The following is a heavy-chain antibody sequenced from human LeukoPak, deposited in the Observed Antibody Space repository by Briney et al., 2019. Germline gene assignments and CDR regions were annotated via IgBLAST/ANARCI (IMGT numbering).Heavy chain of an antibody. J-gene: IGHJ4*02. CDR1: GFTVSSNY. CDR3: AKIVGATTSLFFDY. Sequence: QSGGSLRLSCAASGFTVSSNYMTWVRQAPGKGLEWVSIIYSGGTTYYADSVRDRFTISRDNSKNALYLQMSSLRAEGTAVYYCAKIVGATTSLFFDYWGQGTLVTVSS. V-gene: IGHV3-53*01. D-gene: IGHD1-26*01. CDR2: IYSGGTT.